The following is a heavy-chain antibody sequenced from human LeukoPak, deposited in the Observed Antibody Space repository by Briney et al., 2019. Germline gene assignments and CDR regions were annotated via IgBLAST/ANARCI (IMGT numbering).Heavy chain of an antibody. CDR1: GFTISSYG. D-gene: IGHD2-21*01. J-gene: IGHJ4*02. CDR2: IRYDGSNK. CDR3: AKTHYYPQSQQGGEPYYFDY. V-gene: IGHV3-30*02. Sequence: GGSLRLSCAASGFTISSYGMHWVRQAPGKGLEWVAFIRYDGSNKYYADSVKGRFTISRENSKNTLLLQMNILRADAAAVYYCAKTHYYPQSQQGGEPYYFDYWGQGTLVTVSS.